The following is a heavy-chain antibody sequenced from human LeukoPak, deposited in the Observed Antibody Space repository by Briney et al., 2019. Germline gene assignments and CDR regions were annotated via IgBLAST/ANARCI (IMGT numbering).Heavy chain of an antibody. D-gene: IGHD1-1*01. J-gene: IGHJ4*02. CDR3: AMGNWSDAERLAY. CDR1: GFTVSSVY. V-gene: IGHV3-53*01. CDR2: ISIGVST. Sequence: VRSLRLSSAASGFTVSSVYMSWVRHAPGEGLEWVSVISIGVSTYYADSVKGRFTISRDNSKNTLNLQMSSLRAEDTAVYYCAMGNWSDAERLAYWGQGTLVTVSS.